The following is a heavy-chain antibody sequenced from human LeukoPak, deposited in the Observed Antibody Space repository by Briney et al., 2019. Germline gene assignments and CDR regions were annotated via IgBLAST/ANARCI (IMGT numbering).Heavy chain of an antibody. D-gene: IGHD3-3*01. CDR3: ARGPRITIFGVVMANDAFDI. V-gene: IGHV1-2*02. J-gene: IGHJ3*02. CDR2: INPKSGGT. CDR1: GYTFTDYF. Sequence: GASVKVSCMASGYTFTDYFMNWVRQAPGQGLEWMGWINPKSGGTVYAQKFQGRVTMTRDTSSSTAYMELSRLRFDDTVVYYCARGPRITIFGVVMANDAFDIWGQGTMVTVS.